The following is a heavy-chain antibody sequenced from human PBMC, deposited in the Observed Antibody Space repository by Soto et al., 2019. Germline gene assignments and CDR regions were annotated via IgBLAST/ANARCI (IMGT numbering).Heavy chain of an antibody. V-gene: IGHV4-34*01. Sequence: SETLSLTCAVYGGSFSGYYWSWIRQPPGKGLEWIGEINHSGSTNYNPSLKSRVTISVDTSKNQFSLKLSSVTAADTAVYYCARGEHYDILTGYYTSDYYYYYGMDVWGQGTTVTVSS. CDR1: GGSFSGYY. J-gene: IGHJ6*02. D-gene: IGHD3-9*01. CDR3: ARGEHYDILTGYYTSDYYYYYGMDV. CDR2: INHSGST.